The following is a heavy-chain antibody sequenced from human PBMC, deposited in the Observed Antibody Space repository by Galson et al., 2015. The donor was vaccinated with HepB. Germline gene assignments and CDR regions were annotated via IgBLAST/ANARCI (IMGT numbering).Heavy chain of an antibody. D-gene: IGHD2-15*01. CDR1: GFTFRSYA. CDR2: ISYDGSNK. CDR3: ARDYVVVVAATLDY. Sequence: PLGLSCAASGFTFRSYAMHWVRQAPGKGLEWVAVISYDGSNKYYADSVKGRFTISRDNSKNPLYLQMNSLRAEDTAVYYCARDYVVVVAATLDYWGQGTLVTVSS. J-gene: IGHJ4*02. V-gene: IGHV3-30*04.